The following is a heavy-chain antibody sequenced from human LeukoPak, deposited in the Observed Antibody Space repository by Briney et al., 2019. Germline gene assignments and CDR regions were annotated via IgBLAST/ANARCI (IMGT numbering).Heavy chain of an antibody. CDR3: ASGATVTTVFDY. CDR1: GGTLSSYA. J-gene: IGHJ4*02. CDR2: IIPIFGTA. D-gene: IGHD4-17*01. V-gene: IGHV1-69*13. Sequence: GASVKVSCKASGGTLSSYAISWVRQAPGQGLEWMGGIIPIFGTANYAQKFQGRVTITADESTSTAYMELSSLRSEDTAVYYCASGATVTTVFDYWGQGTLVTVSS.